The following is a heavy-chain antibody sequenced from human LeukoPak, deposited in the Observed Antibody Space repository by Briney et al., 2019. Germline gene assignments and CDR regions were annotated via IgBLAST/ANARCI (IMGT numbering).Heavy chain of an antibody. CDR1: GGSFSGYY. CDR2: INHSGST. V-gene: IGHV4-34*01. D-gene: IGHD6-13*01. Sequence: KPSETLSLTCAVYGGSFSGYYWSWIHQPPGKGLEWIGEINHSGSTNYNPSLKSRVTISVDTSKNQFSLKLSSVTAADTAVYYCAREGIAADRVFDYWGQGTLVTVSS. J-gene: IGHJ4*02. CDR3: AREGIAADRVFDY.